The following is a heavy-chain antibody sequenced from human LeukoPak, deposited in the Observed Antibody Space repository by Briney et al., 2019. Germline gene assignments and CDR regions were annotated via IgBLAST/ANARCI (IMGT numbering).Heavy chain of an antibody. D-gene: IGHD2-15*01. CDR2: INHSGST. CDR1: GGSFSGYY. V-gene: IGHV4-34*01. Sequence: SETLSLTCAVYGGSFSGYYWSWIRQPPGKGLEWIGEINHSGSTNYDPSLKSRVTISVDTSKNQFSLKLSSVTAADTAVYYCASNTHAGYCGGGSCYSSLPHYYYGMDVWGQGTTVTVSS. J-gene: IGHJ6*02. CDR3: ASNTHAGYCGGGSCYSSLPHYYYGMDV.